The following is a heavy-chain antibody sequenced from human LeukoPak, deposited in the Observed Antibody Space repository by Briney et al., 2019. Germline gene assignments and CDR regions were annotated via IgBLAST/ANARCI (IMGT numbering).Heavy chain of an antibody. CDR2: ISSSSSYI. D-gene: IGHD1-26*01. Sequence: GGSLRLSCAASGFTFSSYSMHWVRQAPGKGLEWVSSISSSSSYIYYADSVKGRFTISRDNAKNSLYLQMNSLRAEDTAVYYCARDHHHPWGYSGSFDYWGQGTLVTVSS. V-gene: IGHV3-21*01. CDR3: ARDHHHPWGYSGSFDY. J-gene: IGHJ4*02. CDR1: GFTFSSYS.